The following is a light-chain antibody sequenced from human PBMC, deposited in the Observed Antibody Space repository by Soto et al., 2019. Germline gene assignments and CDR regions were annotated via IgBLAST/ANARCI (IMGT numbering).Light chain of an antibody. CDR2: GAS. CDR3: QQYNNWPPVT. V-gene: IGKV3-15*01. CDR1: QSVSSN. Sequence: EIVMTQSPATLSVSPGERATLSCRASQSVSSNLAWYQQKPGQAPRLLIYGASTRATGIPARFSGSGSGTEFTLTISSLQSEDFAFYSCQQYNNWPPVTFGGGTKVEIK. J-gene: IGKJ4*01.